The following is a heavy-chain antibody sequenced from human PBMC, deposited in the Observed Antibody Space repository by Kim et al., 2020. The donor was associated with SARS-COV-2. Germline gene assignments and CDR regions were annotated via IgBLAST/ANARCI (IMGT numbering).Heavy chain of an antibody. CDR1: GFTFTNYW. CDR2: TKSDGSEK. J-gene: IGHJ4*02. Sequence: GGSLRLSSTASGFTFTNYWMTWVRQAPGKGLEWVATTKSDGSEKYYMDSVKGRFTITRDTAKNSLYLQMNSLRVEDTAIYYCARDPESSTFYDFWSGYCAFDHWGQGTLVTVSS. CDR3: ARDPESSTFYDFWSGYCAFDH. D-gene: IGHD3-3*01. V-gene: IGHV3-7*01.